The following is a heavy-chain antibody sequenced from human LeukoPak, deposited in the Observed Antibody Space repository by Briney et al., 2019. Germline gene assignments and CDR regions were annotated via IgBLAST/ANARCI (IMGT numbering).Heavy chain of an antibody. J-gene: IGHJ5*02. CDR1: GGSFSGYY. V-gene: IGHV4-34*01. CDR3: AIGVKDSSNKEGHWFDP. CDR2: INHSGST. Sequence: SETLSLTCAVYGGSFSGYYWSWIRQPPGKGLEWIGEINHSGSTNYNPSLKSRVTISVDTSKNQFSLKLSSVTAADTAVYYCAIGVKDSSNKEGHWFDPWGQGTLVTVSS. D-gene: IGHD3-3*01.